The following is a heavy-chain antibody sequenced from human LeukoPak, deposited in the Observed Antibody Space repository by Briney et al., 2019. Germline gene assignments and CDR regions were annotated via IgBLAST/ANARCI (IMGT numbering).Heavy chain of an antibody. CDR1: GFTLGAYS. J-gene: IGHJ4*02. D-gene: IGHD3-3*01. V-gene: IGHV3-49*04. CDR3: ASGLYYDCWSDLFDY. CDR2: IRRKANGGTT. Sequence: GRSLRLSCTASGFTLGAYSMSWVRQAPGKGPEWVGFIRRKANGGTTEYAASVKGRLTISRDDSKSFAYLQMNSLKTEDAAVYYCASGLYYDCWSDLFDYWGQGTLVTVSS.